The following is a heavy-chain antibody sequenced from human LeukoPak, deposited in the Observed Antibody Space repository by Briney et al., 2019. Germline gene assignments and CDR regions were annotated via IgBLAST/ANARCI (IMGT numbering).Heavy chain of an antibody. CDR3: VSRDAYKPRYFMDV. V-gene: IGHV3-53*01. J-gene: IGHJ6*03. D-gene: IGHD5-24*01. CDR2: IYSGGST. Sequence: GGSLRLSCAASGLTVSSNYMSWVRQAPGKGLEWVSVIYSGGSTYYTDSVKGRFTISRDNSQNTLYLQMNSLKTEDTAVYYCVSRDAYKPRYFMDVWGKGTTVTVSS. CDR1: GLTVSSNY.